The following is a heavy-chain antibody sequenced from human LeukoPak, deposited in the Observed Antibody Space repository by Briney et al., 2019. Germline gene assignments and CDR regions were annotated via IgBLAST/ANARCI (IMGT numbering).Heavy chain of an antibody. CDR2: IYTGGT. Sequence: GESLRLSCAASGFTVSSNYMSWVRQAPGKGLEWVSVIYTGGTYYADSVKGRFTISRDNSKNTLYLQMNSLTAEDTAVYYCARAGFCSGGSCQNYFDYWGQGTLVTVSS. V-gene: IGHV3-53*01. CDR3: ARAGFCSGGSCQNYFDY. D-gene: IGHD2-15*01. CDR1: GFTVSSNY. J-gene: IGHJ4*02.